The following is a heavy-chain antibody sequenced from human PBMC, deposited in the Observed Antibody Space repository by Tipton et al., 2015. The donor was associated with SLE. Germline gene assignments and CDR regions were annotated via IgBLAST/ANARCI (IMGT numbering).Heavy chain of an antibody. CDR1: GFTFSSYA. J-gene: IGHJ6*02. Sequence: SLRLSCAASGFTFSSYAMHWVRQAPGKGLEWVAVISYDGSNKYYADSVKGRFTISRDNSKNTLYLQMNSLRAEDTAVYYCARELGLEGMDVWGQGTTVTVSS. V-gene: IGHV3-30*04. CDR3: ARELGLEGMDV. CDR2: ISYDGSNK.